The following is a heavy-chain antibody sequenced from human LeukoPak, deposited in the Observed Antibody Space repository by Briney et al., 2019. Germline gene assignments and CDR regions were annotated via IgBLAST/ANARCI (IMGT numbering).Heavy chain of an antibody. D-gene: IGHD4-23*01. CDR2: ISGGGGST. CDR3: AKAAGATVITDFDY. Sequence: GGSPRLSCAASGFTFSSYAMSWVRQAPGKGLEWVSAISGGGGSTYYADSVKGRFTISRDNSKNTLYLQMNSLRAEDTAVYYCAKAAGATVITDFDYWGQGTLVTVSS. V-gene: IGHV3-23*01. CDR1: GFTFSSYA. J-gene: IGHJ4*02.